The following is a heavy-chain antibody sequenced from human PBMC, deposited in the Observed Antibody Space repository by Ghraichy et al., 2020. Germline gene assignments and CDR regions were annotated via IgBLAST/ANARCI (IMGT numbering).Heavy chain of an antibody. CDR1: NDSISNSNYY. CDR2: IYESGKT. CDR3: ARSHNGYRLNCFDS. V-gene: IGHV4-39*01. J-gene: IGHJ4*02. Sequence: ETLSLTCTVSNDSISNSNYYWGWIRQPPGKGLEWIGSIYESGKTNYSPSLKSRVTMSAGTPKNQFSLRLSSVTAADTALYYCARSHNGYRLNCFDSWGQGILVTVSA. D-gene: IGHD5-24*01.